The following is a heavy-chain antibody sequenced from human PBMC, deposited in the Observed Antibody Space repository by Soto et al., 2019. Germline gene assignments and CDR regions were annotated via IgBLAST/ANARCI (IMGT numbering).Heavy chain of an antibody. V-gene: IGHV1-3*04. Sequence: VASVKVSCKASGYSFTTHAMIWVRQAPGQRPEWMGWINTGNGNTRYSPKFQGRVNITRDTSASTAYMESSSLKSEDTAVYYCARGEQLYHYYYGMDVWGQGSTVTVSS. CDR2: INTGNGNT. J-gene: IGHJ6*02. CDR1: GYSFTTHA. CDR3: ARGEQLYHYYYGMDV.